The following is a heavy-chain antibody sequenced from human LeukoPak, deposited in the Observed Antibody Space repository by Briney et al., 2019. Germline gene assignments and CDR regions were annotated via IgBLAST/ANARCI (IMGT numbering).Heavy chain of an antibody. CDR3: AKGKDTLNPYWYFDV. CDR1: GFTFDDYA. Sequence: PGGSLRLSCAASGFTFDDYAMSWVRQAPGKGLEWVSGINWSGVSTGYADSVKGRFTISRDNTENSLFLQMNSLRAEDTAFYYCAKGKDTLNPYWYFDVWGRGTLVTVSS. V-gene: IGHV3-20*04. J-gene: IGHJ2*01. CDR2: INWSGVST. D-gene: IGHD2-15*01.